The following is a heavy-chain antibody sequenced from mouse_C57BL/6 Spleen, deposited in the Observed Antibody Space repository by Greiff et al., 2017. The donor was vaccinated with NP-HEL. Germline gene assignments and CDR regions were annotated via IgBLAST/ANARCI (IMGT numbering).Heavy chain of an antibody. CDR2: IYPGDGDT. CDR3: ARWDIRGYFDY. V-gene: IGHV1-80*01. Sequence: QVQLQQSGAELVKPGASVKISCKASGYAFSSYWMNWVKQRPGKGLEWIGQIYPGDGDTNSNGKFKGKATLTANKSSSTAYMQLSGLTSEDSAVYFCARWDIRGYFDYWGQGTTLTVSA. CDR1: GYAFSSYW. J-gene: IGHJ2*01. D-gene: IGHD3-3*01.